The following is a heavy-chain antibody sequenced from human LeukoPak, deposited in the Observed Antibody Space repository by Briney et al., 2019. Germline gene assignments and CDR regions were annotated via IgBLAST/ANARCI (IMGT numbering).Heavy chain of an antibody. CDR2: IYYSGST. CDR1: GGSISSGDYY. D-gene: IGHD4-23*01. J-gene: IGHJ4*02. Sequence: PSETLSLTCTVSGGSISSGDYYWSWIRQPPGKGLEWIEYIYYSGSTYYNPSLKSRVTISVDTSKNQFSLKLSSVTAADTAVYYCARGSYGDDYGGHYFDYWGQGTLVTVSS. CDR3: ARGSYGDDYGGHYFDY. V-gene: IGHV4-30-4*01.